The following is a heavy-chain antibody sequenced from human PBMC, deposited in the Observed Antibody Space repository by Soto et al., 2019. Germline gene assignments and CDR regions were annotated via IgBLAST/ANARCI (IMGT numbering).Heavy chain of an antibody. D-gene: IGHD4-4*01. CDR2: IYYSGST. V-gene: IGHV4-59*01. J-gene: IGHJ6*02. CDR1: GGSISSYY. CDR3: ARDSKPVTRWSYHYDGMDV. Sequence: QVQLQESGPGLVKPSETLSLTCTVSGGSISSYYWSWIRQPPGKGLEWIGYIYYSGSTNYNPSLKSRVTISVDTSKNQFSLKLSSVTAADTAVYYCARDSKPVTRWSYHYDGMDVWGQGTTVTVSS.